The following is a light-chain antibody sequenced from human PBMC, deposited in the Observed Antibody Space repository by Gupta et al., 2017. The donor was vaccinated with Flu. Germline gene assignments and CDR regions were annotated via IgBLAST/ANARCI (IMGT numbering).Light chain of an antibody. Sequence: TASLTCTGNSDNVGNDGAVWLQQHQCRPLTLLSNRNNNRPAAMSERFSACRSGNTSALTIFGLQPADDDDYYCCSWYSSLIAYVFGTGTQVTVL. CDR3: CSWYSSLIAYV. J-gene: IGLJ1*01. CDR2: RNN. V-gene: IGLV10-54*01. CDR1: SDNVGNDG.